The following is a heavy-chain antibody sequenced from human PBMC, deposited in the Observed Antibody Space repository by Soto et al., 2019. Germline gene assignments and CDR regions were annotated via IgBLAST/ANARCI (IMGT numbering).Heavy chain of an antibody. Sequence: LRLSCAASGFTFSSYGMHWVRQAPGKGLEWVAVISYDGSNKYYADSVKGRFTVSRDNSKNTLYLQMNSLRAEDTAVYYCAKDGEYSSSCLDYWGQGTLVTVSS. CDR2: ISYDGSNK. V-gene: IGHV3-30*18. J-gene: IGHJ4*02. D-gene: IGHD6-6*01. CDR1: GFTFSSYG. CDR3: AKDGEYSSSCLDY.